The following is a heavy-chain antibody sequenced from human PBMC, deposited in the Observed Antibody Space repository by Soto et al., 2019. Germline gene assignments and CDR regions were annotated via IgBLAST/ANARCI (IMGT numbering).Heavy chain of an antibody. CDR2: IYLDDDK. J-gene: IGHJ3*01. Sequence: QITLMESGPTLVKPTEPLTLTCTFSGLSLTTRGVGVGWIRQPPGKALERRAVIYLDDDKRYSPTLKTRLVLTKDTPKNQVVLTMTNMDSVDTATYFCAHIVITFGGVGANDAFDVWGQGTMVTVSS. D-gene: IGHD3-16*01. V-gene: IGHV2-5*02. CDR3: AHIVITFGGVGANDAFDV. CDR1: GLSLTTRGVG.